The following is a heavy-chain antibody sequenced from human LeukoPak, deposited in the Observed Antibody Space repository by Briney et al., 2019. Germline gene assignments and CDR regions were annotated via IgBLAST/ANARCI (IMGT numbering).Heavy chain of an antibody. CDR1: GFSFSAYW. CDR3: ARFGYVAAVDV. J-gene: IGHJ4*02. V-gene: IGHV3-7*01. D-gene: IGHD2-15*01. Sequence: GGSLTLSCAASGFSFSAYWMTWVRQPPGTGLEWVANINPAGSETYYVDPVKGRFSISRDNAKNLVYLQMTSLRAEDTAVYHCARFGYVAAVDVWGQGTPVTVSS. CDR2: INPAGSET.